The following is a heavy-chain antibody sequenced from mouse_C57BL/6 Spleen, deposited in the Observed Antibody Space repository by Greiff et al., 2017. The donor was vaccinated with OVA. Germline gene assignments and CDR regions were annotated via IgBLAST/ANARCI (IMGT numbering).Heavy chain of an antibody. Sequence: EVQVVESGGGLVKPGGSLKLSCAASGFTFSDYGMHWVRQAPEKGLEWVAYISSGSSTIYYADTVKGRFPLSRDNAKNTLFLQMTSLRSEDTAMYYCARLWLRRHYAMDYWGQGTSVTVSS. CDR2: ISSGSSTI. J-gene: IGHJ4*01. CDR3: ARLWLRRHYAMDY. CDR1: GFTFSDYG. D-gene: IGHD2-2*01. V-gene: IGHV5-17*01.